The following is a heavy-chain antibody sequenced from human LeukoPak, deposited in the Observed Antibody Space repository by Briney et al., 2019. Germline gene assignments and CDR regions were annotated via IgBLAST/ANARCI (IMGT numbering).Heavy chain of an antibody. CDR3: ARDKWELTTGAFDI. Sequence: PSETLSLTCTVFGGSISSYYWSWIRQPPGKGLEWIGYIYYSGSTNYNPSLKSRVTISVDTSKNQFSLKLSSVTAADTAVYYCARDKWELTTGAFDIWGQGTMVTVSS. J-gene: IGHJ3*02. CDR2: IYYSGST. D-gene: IGHD1-26*01. CDR1: GGSISSYY. V-gene: IGHV4-59*01.